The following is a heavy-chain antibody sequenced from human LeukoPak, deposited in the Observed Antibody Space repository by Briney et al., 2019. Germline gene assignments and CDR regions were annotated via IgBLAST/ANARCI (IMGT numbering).Heavy chain of an antibody. CDR2: IIPIFGTA. CDR1: GGTFSSYA. J-gene: IGHJ6*02. D-gene: IGHD2-15*01. Sequence: ASVKVSCKASGGTFSSYAISWVRQAPGQGLEWMGGIIPIFGTANYAQKFQGRVTITADESTSTAYMELSSLRSEDTAVYYCARKEEYCSGGSCYFYYYGMDVWGQGTTVTVSS. CDR3: ARKEEYCSGGSCYFYYYGMDV. V-gene: IGHV1-69*13.